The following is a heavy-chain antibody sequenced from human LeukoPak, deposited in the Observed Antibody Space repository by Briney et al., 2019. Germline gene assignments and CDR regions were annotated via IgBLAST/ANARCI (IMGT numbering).Heavy chain of an antibody. D-gene: IGHD4-17*01. CDR3: ARGDYGDYDFDY. V-gene: IGHV1-18*01. CDR1: GYTFTSYG. CDR2: ISAYNGNT. Sequence: ASVKVSCKASGYTFTSYGISWVRQAPGQGLEWMGWISAYNGNTNYAQMVQGRVTMTTDTPTSTAYMELRSLRSDDTAVYYCARGDYGDYDFDYWGQGTLVTVSS. J-gene: IGHJ4*02.